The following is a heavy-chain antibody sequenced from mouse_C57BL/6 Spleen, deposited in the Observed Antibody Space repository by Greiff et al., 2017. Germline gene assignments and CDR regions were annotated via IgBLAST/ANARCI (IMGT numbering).Heavy chain of an antibody. CDR1: GFSLTSYG. D-gene: IGHD4-1*01. J-gene: IGHJ1*03. CDR3: AGELGRYFDV. Sequence: VQGVESGPGLVQPSQSLSITCTVSGFSLTSYGVHWVRQSPGKGLEWLGVIWSGGSTDYNAAFISRLSISKDNSKSQVFFKMNSLQADDTAIYYCAGELGRYFDVWGTGTTVTVSS. V-gene: IGHV2-2*01. CDR2: IWSGGST.